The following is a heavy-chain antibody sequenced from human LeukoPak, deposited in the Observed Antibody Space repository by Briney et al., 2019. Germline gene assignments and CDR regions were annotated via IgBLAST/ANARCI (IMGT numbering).Heavy chain of an antibody. CDR1: GFTFEDYG. D-gene: IGHD6-13*01. J-gene: IGHJ4*02. Sequence: RPGGSLRLSCSASGFTFEDYGMSWVPQAPGKGLEWVSGINWNGGSTGYADSVKGRFTISSDNAKNPLYLQMNSLRAEDTALYYCARDHSSSWAIDYWGQGTLVTVSS. V-gene: IGHV3-20*04. CDR2: INWNGGST. CDR3: ARDHSSSWAIDY.